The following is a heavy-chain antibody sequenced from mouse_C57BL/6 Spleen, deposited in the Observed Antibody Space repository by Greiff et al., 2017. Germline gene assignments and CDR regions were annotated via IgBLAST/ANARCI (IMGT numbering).Heavy chain of an antibody. J-gene: IGHJ3*01. Sequence: QVKLQQPGAELVMPGASVKLSCKASGYTFTSYWMHWVKQRPGQGLEWIGEIDPSDSYTNSNQKFKGKSTLTVDKSSSTAYMQLSSLTSEDSAVYYCATNWEGGFAYWGQGTLVTVSA. CDR3: ATNWEGGFAY. V-gene: IGHV1-69*01. D-gene: IGHD4-1*01. CDR2: IDPSDSYT. CDR1: GYTFTSYW.